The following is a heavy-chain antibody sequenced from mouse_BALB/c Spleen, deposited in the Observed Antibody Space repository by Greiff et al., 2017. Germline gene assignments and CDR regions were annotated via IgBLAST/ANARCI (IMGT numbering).Heavy chain of an antibody. CDR2: IDPANGNT. V-gene: IGHV14-3*02. J-gene: IGHJ4*01. CDR1: GFNIKDTY. Sequence: VQLQQSGAELVKPGASVKLSCTASGFNIKDTYMHWVKQRPEHGLEWIGRIDPANGNTKYDPKFQGKATITADTSSNTAYLQLSSLTSEDTAVYYCATTVGYAMDYWGQGTSVTVSS. CDR3: ATTVGYAMDY. D-gene: IGHD1-1*01.